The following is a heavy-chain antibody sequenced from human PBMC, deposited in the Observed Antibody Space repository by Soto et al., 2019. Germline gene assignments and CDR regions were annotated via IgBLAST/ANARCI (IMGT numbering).Heavy chain of an antibody. V-gene: IGHV1-46*01. Sequence: ASVKVSCKASGYTLIMYYIHWMRQAPGQGLEWMGIINPSGGSTSYAQKFQGRVTMTRDTSTSTVYMELSSLRSEDTAVYYCARDATIFGVSTPLDPWGQGTLVTVSS. D-gene: IGHD3-3*01. CDR1: GYTLIMYY. J-gene: IGHJ5*02. CDR3: ARDATIFGVSTPLDP. CDR2: INPSGGST.